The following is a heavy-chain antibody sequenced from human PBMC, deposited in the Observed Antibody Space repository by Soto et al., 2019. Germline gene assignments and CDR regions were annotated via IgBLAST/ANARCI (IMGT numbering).Heavy chain of an antibody. CDR3: ARLTSGSAYYFDY. CDR2: ISSSSSFT. D-gene: IGHD3-22*01. J-gene: IGHJ4*02. Sequence: GGSLRLSCAASGFTFSTYSMNWVRQAPGKGLEWVSFISSSSSFTYYADSVKGRFTISRGNAKNSLYLQMNSLRAEDTAVYYCARLTSGSAYYFDYWGQGTLVTVSS. V-gene: IGHV3-21*01. CDR1: GFTFSTYS.